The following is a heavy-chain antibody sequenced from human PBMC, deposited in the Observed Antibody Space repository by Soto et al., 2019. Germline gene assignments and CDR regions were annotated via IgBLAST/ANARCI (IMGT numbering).Heavy chain of an antibody. D-gene: IGHD4-17*01. J-gene: IGHJ4*02. V-gene: IGHV1-69*13. CDR3: AREGYADYGKPFEY. Sequence: SVKVSYKATGGTFNSHRIRWLRQAPGQGREWMGDITPLFGSAKYAQKFQGRVTITADESTSTAYMQLSSLRTEDTAVYYCAREGYADYGKPFEYWGQGTLVTVSS. CDR2: ITPLFGSA. CDR1: GGTFNSHR.